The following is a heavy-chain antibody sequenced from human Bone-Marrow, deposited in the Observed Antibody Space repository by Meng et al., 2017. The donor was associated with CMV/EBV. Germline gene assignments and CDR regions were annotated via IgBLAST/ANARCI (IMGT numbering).Heavy chain of an antibody. CDR2: IQPHTGVT. CDR1: GYTFTDHF. V-gene: IGHV1-2*02. Sequence: ASVKVSCKASGYTFTDHFFHWVRQAPGQGLEWMGWIQPHTGVTNYAQKFKARITLTRDTSINTGYMELSRLTSDDTAVYYCARDMVPYYYYGMDVWGQGTTVTVSS. CDR3: ARDMVPYYYYGMDV. D-gene: IGHD6-13*01. J-gene: IGHJ6*02.